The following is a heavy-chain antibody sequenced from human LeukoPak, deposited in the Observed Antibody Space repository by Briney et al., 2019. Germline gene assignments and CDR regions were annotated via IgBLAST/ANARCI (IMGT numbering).Heavy chain of an antibody. Sequence: SETLSLTCSISGGSISINNFWWGWIRQSPGKAMEWVGSVYYSGSTYYNPSLTRRLTMSVDTSKNQFSLKLTSLTAADTAVYYCARGTSFGLMNSDNWGQGTLVIVSS. CDR1: GGSISINNFW. CDR2: VYYSGST. D-gene: IGHD2-8*01. J-gene: IGHJ4*02. CDR3: ARGTSFGLMNSDN. V-gene: IGHV4-39*07.